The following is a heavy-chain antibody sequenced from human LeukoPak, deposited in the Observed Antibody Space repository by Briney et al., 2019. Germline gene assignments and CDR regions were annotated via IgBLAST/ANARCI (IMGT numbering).Heavy chain of an antibody. J-gene: IGHJ4*02. Sequence: GGSLRLSCAASGFTFSSYSMNWVRQAPGKRLEWVSSISSSSSYIYYADSVKGRFTISRDNAKNSLYLQMNSLRAEDTAVYYCARDGYGDYEGGYFDYWGQGTLVTVSS. CDR2: ISSSSSYI. V-gene: IGHV3-21*01. D-gene: IGHD4-17*01. CDR1: GFTFSSYS. CDR3: ARDGYGDYEGGYFDY.